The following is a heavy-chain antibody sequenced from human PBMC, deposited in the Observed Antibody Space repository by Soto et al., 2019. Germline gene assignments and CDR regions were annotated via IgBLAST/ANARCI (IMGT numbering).Heavy chain of an antibody. CDR2: IIPIFGTA. CDR1: GGTVSSYA. D-gene: IGHD5-18*01. CDR3: AKDVDTAMVSYYGMDV. J-gene: IGHJ6*02. Sequence: ASVKVSCKASGGTVSSYAISWVRQAPGQGLEWMGGIIPIFGTANYAQKFQGRVTITADESTSTAYMELSSLRSEDTAVYYCAKDVDTAMVSYYGMDVWGQGTTVTVSS. V-gene: IGHV1-69*13.